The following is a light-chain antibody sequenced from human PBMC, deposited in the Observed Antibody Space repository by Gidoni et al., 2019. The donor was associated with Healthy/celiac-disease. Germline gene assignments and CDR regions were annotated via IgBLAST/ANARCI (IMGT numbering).Light chain of an antibody. CDR3: QQLNSYFWT. J-gene: IGKJ1*01. CDR1: QGISSY. Sequence: DIQLTQSPSFLSASVGDRVPITCRASQGISSYLAWYQQKPGKAPKLLIYAASTLQSGVPSRFRGSGSGTEFTLTISSLQPEDFATYYCQQLNSYFWTFGQGTKVEIK. CDR2: AAS. V-gene: IGKV1-9*01.